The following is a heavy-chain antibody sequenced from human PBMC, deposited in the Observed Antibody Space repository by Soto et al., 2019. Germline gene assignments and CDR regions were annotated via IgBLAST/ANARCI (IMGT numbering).Heavy chain of an antibody. CDR2: IYWDHDE. J-gene: IGHJ5*02. CDR3: AHRGFFDSGHPNWFNP. Sequence: QITLKESGPKLVKPTQTLTLTCTFSGFSLTARGVGVGWIRQPPGKALEWLALIYWDHDERYTPSLRSRLTITKDTSKNQVVLTMTNMDPVDTATYYCAHRGFFDSGHPNWFNPWGQGILVTVSS. D-gene: IGHD4-17*01. V-gene: IGHV2-5*02. CDR1: GFSLTARGVG.